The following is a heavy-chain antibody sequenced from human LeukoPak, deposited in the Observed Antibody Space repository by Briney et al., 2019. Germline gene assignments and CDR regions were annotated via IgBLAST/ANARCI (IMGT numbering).Heavy chain of an antibody. D-gene: IGHD3-16*01. CDR1: GFTFSSYS. Sequence: PGGSLRLSCAASGFTFSSYSMNWVRQAPGKGLEWVSGISWNSGSIGYADSVKGRFTISRDNAKNSLYLQMNSLRAEDTALYYCAKDRDPRPGGDFDYWGQGTLVTVSS. CDR3: AKDRDPRPGGDFDY. J-gene: IGHJ4*02. V-gene: IGHV3-9*01. CDR2: ISWNSGSI.